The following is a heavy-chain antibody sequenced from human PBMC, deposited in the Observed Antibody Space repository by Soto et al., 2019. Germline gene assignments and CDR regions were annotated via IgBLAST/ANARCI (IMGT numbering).Heavy chain of an antibody. CDR3: AGLRGYAGSLIDY. CDR2: ISYSGNT. J-gene: IGHJ4*02. V-gene: IGHV4-59*01. D-gene: IGHD2-15*01. CDR1: GGSIISGY. Sequence: SETLSLTCTVSGGSIISGYWSWIRQPPGKGLEWIGYISYSGNTNYNPSLKSRVTMSVDTPKNQFSLRLSSVTTADTAVYYCAGLRGYAGSLIDYWGQGTLVTVSS.